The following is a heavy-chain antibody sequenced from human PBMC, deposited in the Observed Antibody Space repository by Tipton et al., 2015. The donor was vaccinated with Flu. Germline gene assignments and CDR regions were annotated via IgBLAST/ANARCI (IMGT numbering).Heavy chain of an antibody. CDR3: ARDSPHYYDSSGYYPRAFDI. V-gene: IGHV1-18*01. D-gene: IGHD3-22*01. J-gene: IGHJ3*02. CDR2: ISAYNGNT. CDR1: GYTFTSYG. Sequence: QVQLVQSGAEVKKPGASVKVSCKASGYTFTSYGISWVRQAPGQGLEWMGWISAYNGNTNYAQKLQGRVTMTTDTSTSTAYMELRSLRSDDTAVYYCARDSPHYYDSSGYYPRAFDIWGQGTMVTVSS.